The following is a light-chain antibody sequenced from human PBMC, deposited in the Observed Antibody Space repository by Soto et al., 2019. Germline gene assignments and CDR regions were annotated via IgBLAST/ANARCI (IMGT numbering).Light chain of an antibody. Sequence: EIVLTQSPGTLSLSPGERATLSCRASQSVSNSYLAWYQQKPGRAPRLLIYGASSRATDIPDRFSGSGSGTDFTRTISRLEPVDSAVYYCQQYGSSPTTFGQGTKVEIK. CDR2: GAS. J-gene: IGKJ1*01. CDR1: QSVSNSY. V-gene: IGKV3-20*01. CDR3: QQYGSSPTT.